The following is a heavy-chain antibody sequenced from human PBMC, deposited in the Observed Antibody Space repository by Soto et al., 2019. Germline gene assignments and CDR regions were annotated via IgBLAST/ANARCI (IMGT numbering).Heavy chain of an antibody. J-gene: IGHJ4*01. D-gene: IGHD2-15*01. CDR1: GFAFSHVW. Sequence: EMQLVESGGGLVEPGGSLSLSCAASGFAFSHVWMTWVRQAPGKGLEWVGRIKRKSDHGTTDYAAAVKGRFTISRDDSKNTLYLQMDSLKSEHTAVYYCATEGEMSGASDWADYFDHWGRGTLVTVSS. CDR3: ATEGEMSGASDWADYFDH. V-gene: IGHV3-15*01. CDR2: IKRKSDHGTT.